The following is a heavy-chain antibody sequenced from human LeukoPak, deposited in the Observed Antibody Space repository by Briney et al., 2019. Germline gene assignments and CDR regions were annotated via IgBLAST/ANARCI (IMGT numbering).Heavy chain of an antibody. CDR2: IIPIFGTA. CDR1: GGTFNSYA. Sequence: SVTVSCKASGGTFNSYAIRWVRPAPGQGLAWMEGIIPIFGTANYAQKFQGRVTITTDESTSTAYMELSSLRSEDTAVYYCARAVIQLWHYRFDYWGQGTLVTVSS. V-gene: IGHV1-69*05. J-gene: IGHJ4*02. D-gene: IGHD5-18*01. CDR3: ARAVIQLWHYRFDY.